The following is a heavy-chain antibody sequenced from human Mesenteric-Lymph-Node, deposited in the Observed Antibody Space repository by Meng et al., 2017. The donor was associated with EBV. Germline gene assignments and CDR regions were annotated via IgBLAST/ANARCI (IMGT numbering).Heavy chain of an antibody. CDR2: ISGSGGST. CDR3: SNLPYNY. Sequence: EVQVLESGGGLVQPGGSLRLSCAVSGFSFNIYDMNWVRQAPGRGLEWVSGISGSGGSTYYAGSVKGRFSISRDNSGNRVYLQMNSLRVEDTAVYYCSNLPYNYWGQGTLVTVSS. V-gene: IGHV3-23*01. CDR1: GFSFNIYD. D-gene: IGHD5-24*01. J-gene: IGHJ4*02.